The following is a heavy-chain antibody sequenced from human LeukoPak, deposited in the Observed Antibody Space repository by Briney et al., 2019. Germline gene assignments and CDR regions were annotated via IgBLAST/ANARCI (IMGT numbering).Heavy chain of an antibody. J-gene: IGHJ4*02. CDR2: INAGTGNT. CDR1: GYMFTKYA. Sequence: ASVKVSCKASGYMFTKYALHWVRQAPGQRLEWMGWINAGTGNTKYSQKFQDRVTITRDTSASTAYMELSSLRSEDTAMYYCARPLAVAGFDYWGRGTLVTVSS. CDR3: ARPLAVAGFDY. V-gene: IGHV1-3*01. D-gene: IGHD6-19*01.